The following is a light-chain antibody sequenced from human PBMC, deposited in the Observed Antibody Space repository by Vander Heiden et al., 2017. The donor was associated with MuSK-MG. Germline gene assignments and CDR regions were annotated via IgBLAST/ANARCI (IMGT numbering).Light chain of an antibody. CDR1: QSVGTF. CDR3: QHCDSWPLT. CDR2: DVS. J-gene: IGKJ4*01. V-gene: IGKV3-11*01. Sequence: DIVLTQSPATLSLSPGERATLSCRASQSVGTFLVWYQQKPAQPPRLLMYDVSDRAPGIPARFSGSGSGTHFTLTISSLEPEDVAVYYCQHCDSWPLTFGGGTKVEIK.